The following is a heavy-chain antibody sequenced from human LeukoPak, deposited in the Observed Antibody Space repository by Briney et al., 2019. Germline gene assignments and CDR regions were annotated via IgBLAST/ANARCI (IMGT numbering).Heavy chain of an antibody. CDR3: ARDQYDTWSRRGNFDS. D-gene: IGHD3/OR15-3a*01. J-gene: IGHJ4*02. CDR2: IKLDGSEK. V-gene: IGHV3-7*03. CDR1: GFSSGKYW. Sequence: PGGSLRLSCVASGFSSGKYWMCWVRQAPGKGLEWVANIKLDGSEKNYVDSVKGRFTISRDNTKNSLYLQMNSLRAEDTAVFYCARDQYDTWSRRGNFDSWGQGTLVTVSS.